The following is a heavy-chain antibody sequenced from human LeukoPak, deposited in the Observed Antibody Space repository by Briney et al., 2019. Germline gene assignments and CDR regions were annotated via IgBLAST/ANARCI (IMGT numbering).Heavy chain of an antibody. CDR3: ARGSTMVRGYAFDI. CDR2: INSDGSST. V-gene: IGHV3-74*03. D-gene: IGHD3-10*01. J-gene: IGHJ3*02. CDR1: GFTFSSYW. Sequence: PGGSLRLSCAASGFTFSSYWMHWVRQAPGKGLVWVSRINSDGSSTTYADSVKGRFAISRDNAKNTLFLQMNSLSPEDTAVYYCARGSTMVRGYAFDIWGQGTMVTVSS.